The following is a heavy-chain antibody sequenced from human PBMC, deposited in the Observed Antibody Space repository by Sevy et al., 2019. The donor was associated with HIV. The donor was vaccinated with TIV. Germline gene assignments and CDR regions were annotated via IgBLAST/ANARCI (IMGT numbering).Heavy chain of an antibody. CDR2: IFPGNSDT. D-gene: IGHD2-15*01. V-gene: IGHV5-51*01. CDR1: GNSYTNYW. J-gene: IGHJ4*02. Sequence: GESLKISCRGSGNSYTNYWIGWVRQMPGKALDWMGVIFPGNSDTRYSPSLQSQVTISADKSITTAYLHWNSLRASDTAIYYCVRVVAGEGHLDYWGQGTLVTVSS. CDR3: VRVVAGEGHLDY.